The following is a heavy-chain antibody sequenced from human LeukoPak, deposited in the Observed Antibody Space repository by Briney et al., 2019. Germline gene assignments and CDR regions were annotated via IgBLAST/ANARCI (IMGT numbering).Heavy chain of an antibody. Sequence: GGSLRLSCAASGFTFSSYGMHWVHQAPGKGLEWVAVIWYDGSNKYYADSVKGRFTISRDNSKNTLYLQMNSLRAEDTAVYYCARDRLLSPVATFYYWGQGTLVTVSS. D-gene: IGHD5-12*01. CDR1: GFTFSSYG. V-gene: IGHV3-33*01. J-gene: IGHJ4*02. CDR2: IWYDGSNK. CDR3: ARDRLLSPVATFYY.